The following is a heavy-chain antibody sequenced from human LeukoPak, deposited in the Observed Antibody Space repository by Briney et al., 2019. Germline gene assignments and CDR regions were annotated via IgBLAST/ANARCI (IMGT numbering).Heavy chain of an antibody. CDR2: IYSSGST. V-gene: IGHV4-4*07. CDR1: GGSITSFY. D-gene: IGHD1-26*01. CDR3: ARKLRLGGNWFDP. J-gene: IGHJ5*02. Sequence: SETLSLTCTVSGGSITSFYWSWIRQPAGKGLEWIGRIYSSGSTNYNPSLKSRVTMSADTSKNQFSLKVRSVTAADTALYYCARKLRLGGNWFDPWGQGTLVTVSS.